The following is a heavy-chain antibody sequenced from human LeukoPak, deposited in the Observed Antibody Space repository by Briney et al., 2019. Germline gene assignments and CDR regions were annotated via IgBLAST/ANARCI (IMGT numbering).Heavy chain of an antibody. V-gene: IGHV4-34*01. CDR2: INHSGST. CDR3: ARRVEGPLIN. CDR1: GGSFSGYY. J-gene: IGHJ4*02. Sequence: SETLSLTCAVYGGSFSGYYWSWIRQPPGKGLEWIGEINHSGSTNYNPSLKSRVTISVDTSKNQFSLKLSSVTAADTAVYYCARRVEGPLINWGQGTLVTVSS.